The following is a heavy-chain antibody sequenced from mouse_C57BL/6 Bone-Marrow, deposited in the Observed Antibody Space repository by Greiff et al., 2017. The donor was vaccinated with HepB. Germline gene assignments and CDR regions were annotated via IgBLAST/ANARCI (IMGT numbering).Heavy chain of an antibody. D-gene: IGHD1-1*01. Sequence: EVQRVESGGGLVKPGGSLKLSCAASGFTFSSYTMSWVRQTPEKRLEWVATISGGGGNTYYPDSVKGRFTISRDNAKNTLYLQMSSLRSEDTALYYCARHDYYSAWFAYWGQGTLVTVSA. CDR1: GFTFSSYT. J-gene: IGHJ3*01. V-gene: IGHV5-9*01. CDR2: ISGGGGNT. CDR3: ARHDYYSAWFAY.